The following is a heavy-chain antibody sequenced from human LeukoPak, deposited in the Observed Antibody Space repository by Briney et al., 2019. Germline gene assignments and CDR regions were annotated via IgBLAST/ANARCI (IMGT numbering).Heavy chain of an antibody. CDR1: GFTFSSYG. CDR3: AKERLWELRLFDY. J-gene: IGHJ4*02. CDR2: ISGSGGST. Sequence: AGGSLRLSCAASGFTFSSYGMSWVRQAPGKGLEWVPAISGSGGSTYYADSVKGRFTISRDNSKNTLYLQMNSLRAEDTAVYYCAKERLWELRLFDYCGQGTLVTVSS. D-gene: IGHD1-26*01. V-gene: IGHV3-23*01.